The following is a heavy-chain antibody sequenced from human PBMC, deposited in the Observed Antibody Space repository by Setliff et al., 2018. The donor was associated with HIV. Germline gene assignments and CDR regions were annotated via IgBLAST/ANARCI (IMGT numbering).Heavy chain of an antibody. CDR1: GGSISSTKW. V-gene: IGHV4-4*02. Sequence: PSETLSLTCEVSGGSISSTKWWNWVRQPPGKGLEWIGEIYQSGTTNYNPSLKSRVTMSVDTSNNQFSLELSSVTAADTAVHYCARKSTLRYYYGSGSLDAFDIWGQGTKVTVSS. D-gene: IGHD3-10*01. CDR2: IYQSGTT. J-gene: IGHJ3*02. CDR3: ARKSTLRYYYGSGSLDAFDI.